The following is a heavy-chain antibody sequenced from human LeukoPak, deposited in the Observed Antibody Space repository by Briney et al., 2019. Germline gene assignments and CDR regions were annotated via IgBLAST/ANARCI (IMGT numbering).Heavy chain of an antibody. CDR2: INPNTGGT. CDR3: ARGPYDRYTAMPYYFDY. Sequence: GASVKVSCKASGYTFTSYYMHWVRQAPGQGLEWMGWINPNTGGTNYAQKFQGRVTMTRDTSITTAYMELSRLRSDDTAVYYCARGPYDRYTAMPYYFDYWGQGTLVTVSS. V-gene: IGHV1-2*02. CDR1: GYTFTSYY. D-gene: IGHD2-2*01. J-gene: IGHJ4*02.